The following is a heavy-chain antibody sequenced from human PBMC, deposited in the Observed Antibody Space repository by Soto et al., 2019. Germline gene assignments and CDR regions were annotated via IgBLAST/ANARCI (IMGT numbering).Heavy chain of an antibody. J-gene: IGHJ1*01. V-gene: IGHV1-69*12. D-gene: IGHD2-15*01. CDR1: GGTFSSYA. CDR3: VRIVAIPGNPYN. CDR2: IVPIVDTS. Sequence: QVQLVQSGAEVRQPASSVKVSCKTSGGTFSSYAISWVRQAPGQGLEWMGGIVPIVDTSTYAQKFQGRVTITADEATLTAYMELSSLRSEDTASYFCVRIVAIPGNPYNWGQGTLVTVS.